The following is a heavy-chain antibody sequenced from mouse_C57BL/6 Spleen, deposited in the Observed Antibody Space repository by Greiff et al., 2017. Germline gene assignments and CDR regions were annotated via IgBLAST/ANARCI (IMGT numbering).Heavy chain of an antibody. CDR2: IDPNSGGT. Sequence: QVQLQQPGAELVKPGASVKLSCTASGYTFTSYWMHWVKQRPGRGLEWIGRIDPNSGGTKYNEQFKSKATLTVDKPSSTAYMQLSSLTSRDAAVYYCAREAGDAMDYWGQGTSVTVSS. J-gene: IGHJ4*01. CDR1: GYTFTSYW. CDR3: AREAGDAMDY. V-gene: IGHV1-72*01.